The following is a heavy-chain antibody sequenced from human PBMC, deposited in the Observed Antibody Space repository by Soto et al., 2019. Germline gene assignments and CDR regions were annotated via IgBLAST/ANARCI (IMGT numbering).Heavy chain of an antibody. CDR2: ISYSVST. CDR3: SRGGSVRHYYYSGMDV. V-gene: IGHV4-59*01. Sequence: SDNLSLTCAVSGGSIGGYYWSWIRQPPGKRLEWLGYISYSVSTNYNPSLKSRVTRSVDTYKNQFFLKLLSVTVADTAVDDCSRGGSVRHYYYSGMDVWGQGTAVTVS. D-gene: IGHD6-25*01. CDR1: GGSIGGYY. J-gene: IGHJ6*01.